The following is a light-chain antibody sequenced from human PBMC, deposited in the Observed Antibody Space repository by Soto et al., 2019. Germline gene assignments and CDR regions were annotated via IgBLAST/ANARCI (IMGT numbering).Light chain of an antibody. CDR1: QSVLYSSNNKNY. CDR2: WAS. CDR3: KQYYSTPWA. V-gene: IGKV4-1*01. Sequence: DIVMTQSPDSLAVSLGERATINCKSSQSVLYSSNNKNYLAWYQQKPGQPPKLLIYWASTREAGVPDRFSGGGAGTDFTPQISRPQAEDGAIYQCKQYYSTPWAFGQGTKVELK. J-gene: IGKJ1*01.